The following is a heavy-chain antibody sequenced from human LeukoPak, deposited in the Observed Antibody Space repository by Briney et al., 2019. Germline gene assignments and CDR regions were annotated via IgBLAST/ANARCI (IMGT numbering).Heavy chain of an antibody. V-gene: IGHV4-59*08. D-gene: IGHD3-10*01. CDR3: ASLHGYGSGRP. J-gene: IGHJ5*02. Sequence: SETLSLTCTVSGGYISSYYWSWIRQPPGKGLEWIGYIYYSGSTNYNPSLKSRVTISVDTSKNQFSLKVSSVTAADTAVYYCASLHGYGSGRPWGQGTLVTVSS. CDR1: GGYISSYY. CDR2: IYYSGST.